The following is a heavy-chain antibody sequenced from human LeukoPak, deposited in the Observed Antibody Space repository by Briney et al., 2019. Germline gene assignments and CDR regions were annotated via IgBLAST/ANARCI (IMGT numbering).Heavy chain of an antibody. J-gene: IGHJ4*02. Sequence: SETLSLTCTVSGGSVSSSSYYWGWIRQPPGKGLEWIGSINYSGNTYYNPSLKSRVTISVDTSRNQFSLKLSSVTAADTALYYCARIDTVVLPSTMFDYWGQGTLVTVSS. CDR2: INYSGNT. V-gene: IGHV4-39*01. D-gene: IGHD2-2*01. CDR3: ARIDTVVLPSTMFDY. CDR1: GGSVSSSSYY.